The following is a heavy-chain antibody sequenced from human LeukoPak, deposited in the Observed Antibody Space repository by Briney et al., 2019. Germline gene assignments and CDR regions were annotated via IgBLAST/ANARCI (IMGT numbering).Heavy chain of an antibody. CDR1: GGSISSYY. CDR2: IYYSGST. J-gene: IGHJ5*02. CDR3: AREGAYYDILTGYSPSNWFDP. V-gene: IGHV4-59*01. Sequence: PSETLSLTCTVSGGSISSYYWSWIRQPPGKGLEWIGYIYYSGSTNYNPSLKSRVTISVDTSKNQFSLKLSSVTAADTAVYYCAREGAYYDILTGYSPSNWFDPWGQGTLVTVSS. D-gene: IGHD3-9*01.